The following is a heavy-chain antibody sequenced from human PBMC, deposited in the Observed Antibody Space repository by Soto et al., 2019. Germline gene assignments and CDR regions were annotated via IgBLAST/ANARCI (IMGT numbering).Heavy chain of an antibody. V-gene: IGHV6-1*01. Sequence: SQTLSLTCAISGDSVSSNSAAWNWIRQSPSRGLEWLGRTYYRSKWYNDYAVSVKSRITINPDTSKNQFSLQLNSVTPEDTAVYYCARDRTPPTKTWIQLWIDDYYGMDVWGQGTTVTVSS. CDR1: GDSVSSNSAA. D-gene: IGHD5-18*01. CDR3: ARDRTPPTKTWIQLWIDDYYGMDV. CDR2: TYYRSKWYN. J-gene: IGHJ6*02.